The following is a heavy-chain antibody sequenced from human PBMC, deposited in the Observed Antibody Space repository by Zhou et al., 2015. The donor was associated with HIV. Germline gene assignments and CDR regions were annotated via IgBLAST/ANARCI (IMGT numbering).Heavy chain of an antibody. D-gene: IGHD3-10*01. CDR3: ARESANRGRPYYFDY. CDR1: GGTFSSYA. Sequence: QVQLVQSGAEVKKPGSSVKVSCKASGGTFSSYAISWVRQAPGQGLEWMGGIIPIFGTANYAQKFQGRVTITADESTSTAYMELSSLRSDDTAVYYCARESANRGRPYYFDYWGQGTLVTVSS. J-gene: IGHJ4*02. CDR2: IIPIFGTA. V-gene: IGHV1-69*01.